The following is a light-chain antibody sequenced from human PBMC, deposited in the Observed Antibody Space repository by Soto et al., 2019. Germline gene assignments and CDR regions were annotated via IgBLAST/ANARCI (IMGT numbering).Light chain of an antibody. V-gene: IGKV3-20*01. CDR1: QSVSNNY. Sequence: EILLTQSPCTLALSPGERATLPCRASQSVSNNYLAWYQQKPRHAPRLLIHGASNRATGIPDRISSSGSGTDFTLTISRLEPEDSAVYYCQQYGSSGTFGQGTKVDIK. CDR2: GAS. J-gene: IGKJ1*01. CDR3: QQYGSSGT.